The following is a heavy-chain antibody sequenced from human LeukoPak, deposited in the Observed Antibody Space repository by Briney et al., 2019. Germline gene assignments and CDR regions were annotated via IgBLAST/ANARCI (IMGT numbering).Heavy chain of an antibody. J-gene: IGHJ4*02. V-gene: IGHV4-34*01. CDR1: GFTFSSYW. CDR3: ARGVRDGYNLHYFDY. D-gene: IGHD5-24*01. Sequence: PGGSLRLSCAASGFTFSSYWMSWVRQPPGKGLEWIGEINHSGSTNYNPSLKSRVTISVDTSKNQFSLKLSSVTAADTAVYYCARGVRDGYNLHYFDYWGQGTLVTVSS. CDR2: INHSGST.